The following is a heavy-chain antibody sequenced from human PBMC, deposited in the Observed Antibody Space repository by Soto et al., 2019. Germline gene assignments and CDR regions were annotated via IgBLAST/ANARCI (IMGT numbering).Heavy chain of an antibody. D-gene: IGHD3-3*01. V-gene: IGHV3-30*18. CDR2: ISYDGSNK. J-gene: IGHJ6*02. CDR3: AKDDPFTIFGVVSENGMDV. CDR1: GFTFSSYG. Sequence: GGSLRLSCAASGFTFSSYGMHWVRQAPGKGLEWVAVISYDGSNKYYADSVKGRFTISRDNSKNTLYLQMNSLRAEDTAVYYCAKDDPFTIFGVVSENGMDVWGQGTTVTVSS.